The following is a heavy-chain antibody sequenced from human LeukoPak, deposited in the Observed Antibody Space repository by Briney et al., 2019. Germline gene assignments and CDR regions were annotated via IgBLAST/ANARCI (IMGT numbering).Heavy chain of an antibody. CDR3: ASAHGGSGYDRPFDY. Sequence: GGSLRLSCAASGFTFSSYSMNWVHQVPGKGLEWVSYIDSSASTTYYAGSVQGRFTISRDNAKNSLYLQMRSLRVEDTAFYYCASAHGGSGYDRPFDYWGQGALVTVSS. CDR1: GFTFSSYS. J-gene: IGHJ4*02. D-gene: IGHD5-12*01. CDR2: IDSSASTT. V-gene: IGHV3-48*04.